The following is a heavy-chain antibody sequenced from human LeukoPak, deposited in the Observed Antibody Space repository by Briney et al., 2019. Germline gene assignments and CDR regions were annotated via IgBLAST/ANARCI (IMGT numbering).Heavy chain of an antibody. CDR3: ARGYSSWNP. D-gene: IGHD6-13*01. J-gene: IGHJ1*01. Sequence: RASETLSLTCTVSGYSISSGYYWGWIRQPPGKGLEWIGSIYHSGSTYYNPSLKSRVTISVDTSKNQFSLKLSSVTAADTAVYYCARGYSSWNPWGQGTLVTVSS. CDR1: GYSISSGYY. V-gene: IGHV4-38-2*02. CDR2: IYHSGST.